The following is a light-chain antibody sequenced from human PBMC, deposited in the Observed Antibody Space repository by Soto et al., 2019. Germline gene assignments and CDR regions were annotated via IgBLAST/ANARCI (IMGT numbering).Light chain of an antibody. CDR3: QQYGSSPYT. CDR2: GTF. CDR1: QSISSSY. Sequence: EIVLTQSPGTLYLSPGERATLSCRASQSISSSYLAWYQQKPGQAPRLLIYGTFNRATGIPDRFSGSGSGTDFTLTISRLEPEDFAVYFCQQYGSSPYTFCQGTKLE. J-gene: IGKJ2*01. V-gene: IGKV3-20*01.